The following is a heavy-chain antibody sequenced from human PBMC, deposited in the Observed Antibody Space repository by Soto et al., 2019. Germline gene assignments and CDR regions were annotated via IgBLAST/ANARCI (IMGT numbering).Heavy chain of an antibody. CDR1: GYTFTGYY. J-gene: IGHJ6*03. Sequence: ASVKVSCKASGYTFTGYYMHWVRQAPGQGLEWMGWINPNSGGTNYAQKFQGWVTMTRDTSISTAYMELSRLRSDDTAVYYCARGYGEGRYFDHPGHMDVWGKGTTVTVSS. V-gene: IGHV1-2*04. D-gene: IGHD3-9*01. CDR3: ARGYGEGRYFDHPGHMDV. CDR2: INPNSGGT.